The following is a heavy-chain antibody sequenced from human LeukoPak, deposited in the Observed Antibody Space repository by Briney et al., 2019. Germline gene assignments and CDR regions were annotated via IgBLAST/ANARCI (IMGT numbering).Heavy chain of an antibody. CDR2: INHSGST. CDR1: GFTFSHYW. CDR3: ATGGCSSTSCSFDY. D-gene: IGHD2-2*01. Sequence: PGGSLRLSCAASGFTFSHYWMSWVRQAPGKGLEWIGEINHSGSTNYNPSLKSRVTISVDTSKNQFSLKLSSVTAADTAVYYCATGGCSSTSCSFDYWGQGTLVTVSS. V-gene: IGHV4-34*08. J-gene: IGHJ4*02.